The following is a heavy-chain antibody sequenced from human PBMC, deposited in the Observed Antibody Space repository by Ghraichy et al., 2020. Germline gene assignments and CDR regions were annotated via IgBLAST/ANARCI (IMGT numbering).Heavy chain of an antibody. Sequence: GGSLRLSCVASGFTFSSYWMHWVRHAPGKGLVWVSRITSDGSSTTYADSVKGRFTVSRDNAKNTLYLQMNSLRAEDTAVYYCVGSSGWPGHWGQGTLVTVSS. D-gene: IGHD6-19*01. J-gene: IGHJ1*01. CDR2: ITSDGSST. V-gene: IGHV3-74*01. CDR3: VGSSGWPGH. CDR1: GFTFSSYW.